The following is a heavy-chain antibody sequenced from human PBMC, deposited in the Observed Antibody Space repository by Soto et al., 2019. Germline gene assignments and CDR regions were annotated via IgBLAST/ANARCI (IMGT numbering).Heavy chain of an antibody. CDR1: TYTFISYD. Sequence: ASVKVSCKASTYTFISYDINWVRQAPGQGLEWMGWMNPSSANTGYAQKFQGRISMARNTYMNTAYMELNSLTSEDTAVYYCTRGQEVWWNAGPLGLHGLDVWGQGTTVTVSS. D-gene: IGHD3-16*01. CDR2: MNPSSANT. CDR3: TRGQEVWWNAGPLGLHGLDV. J-gene: IGHJ6*02. V-gene: IGHV1-8*01.